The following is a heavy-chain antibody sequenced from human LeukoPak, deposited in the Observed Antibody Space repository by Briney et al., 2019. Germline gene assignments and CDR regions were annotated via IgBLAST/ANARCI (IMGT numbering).Heavy chain of an antibody. V-gene: IGHV4-39*01. Sequence: SETLSLTCTVSGGSISSRSHHWGWIRQPPGKGLEWIGSIYYSGTTYYNASLKSRVTISVDTSKKQFSLRLSSVTAADTAVYYCARHPLYGSGSRLYYHYMDAWGKGTTVTVSS. D-gene: IGHD3-10*01. CDR3: ARHPLYGSGSRLYYHYMDA. CDR1: GGSISSRSHH. CDR2: IYYSGTT. J-gene: IGHJ6*03.